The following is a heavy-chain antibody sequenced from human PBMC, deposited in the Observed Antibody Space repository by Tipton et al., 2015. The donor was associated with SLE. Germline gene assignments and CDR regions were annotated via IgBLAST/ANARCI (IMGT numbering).Heavy chain of an antibody. CDR2: IYHSGST. Sequence: PGLVKPSETLSLTCAVSGYSISSGYYWGWIRQPPGKGLEWIGSIYHSGSTYYNPSLKSRVTISVDTSKNQFSLKLSSVTAADTAVYYCARRPWGGFDYWGQGTLVTVSS. CDR1: GYSISSGYY. J-gene: IGHJ4*02. V-gene: IGHV4-38-2*01. D-gene: IGHD3-10*01. CDR3: ARRPWGGFDY.